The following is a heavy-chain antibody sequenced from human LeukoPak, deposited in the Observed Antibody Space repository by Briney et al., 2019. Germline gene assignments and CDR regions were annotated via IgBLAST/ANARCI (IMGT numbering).Heavy chain of an antibody. V-gene: IGHV3-53*05. Sequence: GGSLRLSCAASGFTVSSNYMSWVRQAPGKGREWVSVIYSGGGTYYGDSVKGRFTISRDNSKDTLYLQMNSLRAEDTAVYYCAKAHIAATGPHDAFGIWGQGTMVTVSS. CDR2: IYSGGGT. CDR1: GFTVSSNY. CDR3: AKAHIAATGPHDAFGI. D-gene: IGHD6-13*01. J-gene: IGHJ3*02.